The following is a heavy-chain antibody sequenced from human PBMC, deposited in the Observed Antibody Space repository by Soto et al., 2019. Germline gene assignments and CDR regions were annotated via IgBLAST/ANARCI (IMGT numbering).Heavy chain of an antibody. CDR1: GGSIGGRGGY. CDR3: ATEVAADTSYDSGMDV. CDR2: IYYSGST. Sequence: SVLLCLRCTVSGGSIGGRGGYWSLIRQTPGKGLEWIGSIYYSGSTNYNPSLKNRVTISVDTSKNQFSLKLSSVTAADMAVYYFATEVAADTSYDSGMDVCGQGTIVTVSS. J-gene: IGHJ6*01. V-gene: IGHV4-61*08. D-gene: IGHD6-13*01.